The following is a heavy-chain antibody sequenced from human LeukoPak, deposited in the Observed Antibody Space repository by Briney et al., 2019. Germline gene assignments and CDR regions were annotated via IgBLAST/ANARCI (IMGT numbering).Heavy chain of an antibody. CDR2: IYSSGST. Sequence: SETLSLTCNVSGGSIRSYYWSWIRQSPEKGLEWIGYIYSSGSTNYNPSLKSRVTMSVDTSKSQLSLKVSSVTAADTAVYYCARVFDSGSQAYFYYMDVWGKGTTVIISS. CDR1: GGSIRSYY. CDR3: ARVFDSGSQAYFYYMDV. J-gene: IGHJ6*03. D-gene: IGHD3-10*01. V-gene: IGHV4-59*01.